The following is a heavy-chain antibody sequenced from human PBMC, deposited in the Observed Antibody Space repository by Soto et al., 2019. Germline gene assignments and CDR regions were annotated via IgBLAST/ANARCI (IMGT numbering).Heavy chain of an antibody. CDR1: GGTFSSYA. D-gene: IGHD2-2*01. Sequence: QVQLVQSGAEVKKPGSSVKVSCKASGGTFSSYAISWVRQAPGQGLEWMGGIIPNFGTANYAQKFQGRVTITADESTSTAYMELSSLRSEDTAVYYCARRYCSSTSCYGPAEVDYWGQGTLVTVSS. CDR3: ARRYCSSTSCYGPAEVDY. V-gene: IGHV1-69*01. CDR2: IIPNFGTA. J-gene: IGHJ4*02.